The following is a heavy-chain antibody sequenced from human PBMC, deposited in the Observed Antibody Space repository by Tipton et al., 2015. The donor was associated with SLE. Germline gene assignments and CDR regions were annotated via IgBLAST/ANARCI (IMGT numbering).Heavy chain of an antibody. V-gene: IGHV3-15*01. CDR2: IKSKTDGGTT. CDR3: TTDRTGATED. D-gene: IGHD1-7*01. Sequence: GSLRLSCAASGFTFSNAWMTWVRQAPGKGLEWVGHIKSKTDGGTTHYAGTVKGRFTISGDDSKNTLYLQMNSLKTEDTALYYCTTDRTGATEDWGQGTLVTVSS. CDR1: GFTFSNAW. J-gene: IGHJ4*02.